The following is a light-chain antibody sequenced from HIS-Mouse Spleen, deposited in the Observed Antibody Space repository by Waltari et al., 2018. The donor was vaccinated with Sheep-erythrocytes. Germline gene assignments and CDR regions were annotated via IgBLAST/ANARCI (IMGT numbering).Light chain of an antibody. V-gene: IGLV2-11*01. CDR2: DVS. CDR3: CSYAGSYNHV. CDR1: SSDVGVCNY. Sequence: QSALTQPASVSESPGQSVTISCTGTSSDVGVCNYLSWYHQHPGKAPKLMIYDVSKRPSGVPDRFSGSKSGNTASLTISGLQAEDEADYYCCSYAGSYNHVFATGTKVTVL. J-gene: IGLJ1*01.